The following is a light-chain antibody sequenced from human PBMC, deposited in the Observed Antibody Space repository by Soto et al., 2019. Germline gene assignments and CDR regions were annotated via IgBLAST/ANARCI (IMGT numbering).Light chain of an antibody. V-gene: IGLV1-47*01. Sequence: QSVLTQPPSASETPGQRVNISCSGSSSNIGSNYVSWYQQLPGTAPKLLIYRDYQRPSGVPDRFSGSKSGTSASLAISGLRSEDEADYYCAAWDDSLSAHYVFGTGTKLTVL. CDR2: RDY. J-gene: IGLJ1*01. CDR3: AAWDDSLSAHYV. CDR1: SSNIGSNY.